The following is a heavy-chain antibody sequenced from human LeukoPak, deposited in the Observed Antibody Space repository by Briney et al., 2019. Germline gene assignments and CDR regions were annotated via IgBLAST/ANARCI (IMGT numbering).Heavy chain of an antibody. D-gene: IGHD6-19*01. CDR2: TYYRSKWYN. CDR1: GDSVSSNSAA. J-gene: IGHJ4*02. CDR3: AREGVSSSGRSPAQSHFDY. Sequence: SQTLSLTCAISGDSVSSNSAAWNWIRQSPSRGLEWLGRTYYRSKWYNDYAVSVKSRITINPDTSKNQFSLQLNSVTPEDTAVYYCAREGVSSSGRSPAQSHFDYWGQGTLVTVSS. V-gene: IGHV6-1*01.